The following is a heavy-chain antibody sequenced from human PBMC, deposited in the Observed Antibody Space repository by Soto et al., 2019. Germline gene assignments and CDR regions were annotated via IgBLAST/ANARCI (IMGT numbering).Heavy chain of an antibody. V-gene: IGHV3-23*01. J-gene: IGHJ4*02. CDR3: AKENSLYCSSTSCYLDY. D-gene: IGHD2-2*01. Sequence: GGSLRLSCAASGFAFSSYAMSWVRQAPGKGLEWVSAISGGGHNTIYADSVKGRFTISRDNSENTLYLQMSSLRAEDTAAYFCAKENSLYCSSTSCYLDYWGPGTLVTVSS. CDR1: GFAFSSYA. CDR2: ISGGGHNT.